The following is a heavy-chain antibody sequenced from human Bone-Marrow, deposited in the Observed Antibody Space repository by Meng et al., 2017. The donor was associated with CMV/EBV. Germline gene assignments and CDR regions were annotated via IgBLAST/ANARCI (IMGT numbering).Heavy chain of an antibody. V-gene: IGHV1-69*10. CDR1: GYTFTSYA. CDR2: IIPILGIA. Sequence: KVSCKASGYTFTSYAISWVRQAPGQGLEWMGGIIPILGIANYAQKFQGRVTITADKSTSTAYMELSSLRSEDTAVYYCAARIVGARHAFDIWGQGTMVTVSS. CDR3: AARIVGARHAFDI. D-gene: IGHD1-26*01. J-gene: IGHJ3*02.